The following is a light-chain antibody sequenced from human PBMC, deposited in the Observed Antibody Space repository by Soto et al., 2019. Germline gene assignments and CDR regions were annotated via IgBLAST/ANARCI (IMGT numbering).Light chain of an antibody. CDR3: QQYDSYAWT. J-gene: IGKJ1*01. Sequence: DIQMTQSPSTLSASVGDRVTITCRASQRIGRWLAWYQQKPGKAPKLLIYDASSLESGVPSRFSGSGSGTEFTLTISSLQPDDVAAYYCQQYDSYAWTFGQGTKVEVK. CDR2: DAS. V-gene: IGKV1-5*01. CDR1: QRIGRW.